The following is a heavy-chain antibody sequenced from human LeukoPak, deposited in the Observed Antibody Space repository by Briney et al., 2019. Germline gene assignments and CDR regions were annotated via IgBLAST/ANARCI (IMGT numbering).Heavy chain of an antibody. J-gene: IGHJ4*02. CDR3: ARGEKLDY. V-gene: IGHV3-30*14. Sequence: GGSLRLSCAASGFTFSSYAMHWVRQAPGKGLEWVAVISYDGSNKYYADSVKGRFTISRDNSKNTLYLQMNSLRAEDTAVYYCARGEKLDYWGQGTLVTVSS. CDR2: ISYDGSNK. CDR1: GFTFSSYA.